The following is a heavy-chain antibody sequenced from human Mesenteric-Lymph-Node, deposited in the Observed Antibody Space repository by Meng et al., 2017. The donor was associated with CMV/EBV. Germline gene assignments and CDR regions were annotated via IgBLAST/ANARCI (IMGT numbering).Heavy chain of an antibody. CDR3: ARLLSVAGIRG. D-gene: IGHD6-19*01. J-gene: IGHJ4*02. Sequence: SETLSLTCAVYGGSFSGYYWSWIRQPPGKGLEWIGEINHSGSTNYNPSLKSRVTISVGTSKNQFSLKLSSVTAADTAVYYCARLLSVAGIRGWGQGTLVTVSS. CDR2: INHSGST. V-gene: IGHV4-34*01. CDR1: GGSFSGYY.